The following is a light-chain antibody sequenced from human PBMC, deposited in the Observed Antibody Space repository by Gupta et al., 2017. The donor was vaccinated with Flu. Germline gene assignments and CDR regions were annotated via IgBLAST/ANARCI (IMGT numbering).Light chain of an antibody. CDR2: GAS. V-gene: IGKV3-15*01. Sequence: EIVMTQSPATLSVSPGERATLSCRASQSVSSNLAWYQQKPGQAPRLLIYGASTRATGIPARFSGSGYGTEFTLTISSRQSEDFAVYYCQQYNNWPPLTFGGGTKLEMK. CDR1: QSVSSN. J-gene: IGKJ4*01. CDR3: QQYNNWPPLT.